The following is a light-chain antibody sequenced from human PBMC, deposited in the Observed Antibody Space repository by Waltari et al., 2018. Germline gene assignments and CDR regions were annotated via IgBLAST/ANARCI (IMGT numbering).Light chain of an antibody. CDR2: GAS. J-gene: IGKJ2*03. Sequence: IVLTQSPATLSLSPGERATLSCRASQSVSSSLAWYQQKPGQAPRLLIYGASSRATGIPDRFSGSGSGTDFTLTISSLEPEDFAVYYCQQYSNWPLYSFGQGTKVEIK. CDR3: QQYSNWPLYS. V-gene: IGKV3-15*01. CDR1: QSVSSS.